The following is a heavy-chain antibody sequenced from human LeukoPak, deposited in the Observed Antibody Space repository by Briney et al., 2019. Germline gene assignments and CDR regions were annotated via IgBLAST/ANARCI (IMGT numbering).Heavy chain of an antibody. D-gene: IGHD4-23*01. CDR1: GVSISGYY. J-gene: IGHJ2*01. Sequence: PSETLSLTCTVSGVSISGYYNNWIRQPPGKGLDYIGYIYYSGSTNYNPSLKSRVTISLDTSKNQFSLKLSSVTTADTAVYYCARSVVTLYWYFDLWGRGTLVTVSS. CDR2: IYYSGST. V-gene: IGHV4-59*01. CDR3: ARSVVTLYWYFDL.